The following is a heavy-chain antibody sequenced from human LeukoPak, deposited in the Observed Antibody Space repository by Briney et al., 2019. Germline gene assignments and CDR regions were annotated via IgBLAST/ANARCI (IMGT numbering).Heavy chain of an antibody. D-gene: IGHD3-22*01. Sequence: PSETLSHTCTVSGGSISSYYWNWIRQPPGKGLEWIRYIYYSGSTNYNPSLKSRVTISVDTSKNQFSLKLSSVTAADTAVYYCARGADSSGYYSIFYFDYWGQGTLVTVSS. CDR2: IYYSGST. CDR1: GGSISSYY. CDR3: ARGADSSGYYSIFYFDY. V-gene: IGHV4-59*01. J-gene: IGHJ4*02.